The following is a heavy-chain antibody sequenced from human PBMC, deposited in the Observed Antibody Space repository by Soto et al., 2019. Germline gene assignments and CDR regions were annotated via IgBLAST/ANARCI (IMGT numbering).Heavy chain of an antibody. CDR3: ARAEVPRVAVRGVIITSNYYYYYYGMDV. D-gene: IGHD3-10*01. CDR2: IIPMFGTA. J-gene: IGHJ6*02. Sequence: SVKVSFKASRGTFSSYAISWVRQAPGQGLEWMGGIIPMFGTANYAQKFQGRVTITADESTSTAYMELSSLRSEDTAVYYCARAEVPRVAVRGVIITSNYYYYYYGMDVWGQGTTVTVSS. V-gene: IGHV1-69*13. CDR1: RGTFSSYA.